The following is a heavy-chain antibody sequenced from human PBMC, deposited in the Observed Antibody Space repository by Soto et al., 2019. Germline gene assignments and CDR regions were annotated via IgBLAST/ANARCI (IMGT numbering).Heavy chain of an antibody. CDR2: ISAHNGNT. CDR1: GYAFTTYG. J-gene: IGHJ4*02. CDR3: ARGRYGDY. D-gene: IGHD1-1*01. Sequence: QVPLVQSGAEVKKPGASVKVSCQGSGYAFTTYGITWVRQAPGQGLEWMGWISAHNGNTNYAQKLQGRVTVTRDKSTSTAYMELRSLRYDDTAVYYCARGRYGDYWGQGDLVTVSS. V-gene: IGHV1-18*01.